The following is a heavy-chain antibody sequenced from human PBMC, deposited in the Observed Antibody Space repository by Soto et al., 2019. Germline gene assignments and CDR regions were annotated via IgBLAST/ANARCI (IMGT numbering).Heavy chain of an antibody. Sequence: PGGSLRLSCVASGFSVSTNYMSWVRQAPVKRPEWVSGIYSGDTTYYADSVKGRFTISKDNSKNTLYLQMDSLRVEDTAVYYCARPTSSGYIYYWGQGTLVTVSS. V-gene: IGHV3-53*01. CDR3: ARPTSSGYIYY. D-gene: IGHD3-22*01. CDR2: IYSGDTT. J-gene: IGHJ4*02. CDR1: GFSVSTNY.